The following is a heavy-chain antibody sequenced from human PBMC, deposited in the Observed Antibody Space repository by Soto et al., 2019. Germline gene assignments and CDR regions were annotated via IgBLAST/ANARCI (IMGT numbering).Heavy chain of an antibody. D-gene: IGHD5-12*01. J-gene: IGHJ3*02. CDR2: ISYDGSNK. CDR1: GLTFSSYG. Sequence: PGGSLRLSCAASGLTFSSYGMHWVRQAPGKGLEWVAVISYDGSNKYYADSVKGRFTISRDNSKNTLYLQMNSLRAEDTAVYYCAKEVATATDAFDIWGQGTMVTVSS. V-gene: IGHV3-30*18. CDR3: AKEVATATDAFDI.